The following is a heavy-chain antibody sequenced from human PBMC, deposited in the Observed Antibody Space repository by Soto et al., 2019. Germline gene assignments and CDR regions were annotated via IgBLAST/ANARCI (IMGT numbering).Heavy chain of an antibody. CDR3: ARGYDWFDP. CDR1: GDSISSSY. J-gene: IGHJ5*02. V-gene: IGHV4-59*01. Sequence: QVQLQESGPGLVEPSETLSLTCSVSGDSISSSYWSWIRQPPGKGLEWIGYIYYSGSTNYNPSLKARSTXXRDTSNNQFSLKVSSVTAADTAVYYCARGYDWFDPWGQGTLVTVSS. D-gene: IGHD5-12*01. CDR2: IYYSGST.